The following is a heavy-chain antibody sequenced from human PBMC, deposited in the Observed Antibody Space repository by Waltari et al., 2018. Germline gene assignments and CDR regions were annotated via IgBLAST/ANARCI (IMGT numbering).Heavy chain of an antibody. V-gene: IGHV4-59*01. CDR2: IYYSGST. Sequence: QVQLRESGPGLAKPSETLSLTCTVSGGSISSYYWSWIRQPPGKGLEWIGYIYYSGSTNYNPSLKSRVTISVDTSKNQFSLKLSSVTAADTAVYYCARAPLLYYDSSGYPIYYFDYWGQGTLVTVSS. D-gene: IGHD3-22*01. CDR1: GGSISSYY. CDR3: ARAPLLYYDSSGYPIYYFDY. J-gene: IGHJ4*02.